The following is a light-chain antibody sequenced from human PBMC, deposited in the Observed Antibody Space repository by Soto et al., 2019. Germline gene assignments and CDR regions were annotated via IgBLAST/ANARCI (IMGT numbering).Light chain of an antibody. CDR1: SGHITYD. CDR2: VRADGSH. J-gene: IGLJ2*01. Sequence: QLVLTQSPSASASLGASVKLTCTLSSGHITYDITWHQHQPEKGPRYLLKVRADGSHTKGDGIPDRFSGSTSGAERYLTISGLRSEDEADYYCQTWGTDYRIFGGGTKLTVL. V-gene: IGLV4-69*02. CDR3: QTWGTDYRI.